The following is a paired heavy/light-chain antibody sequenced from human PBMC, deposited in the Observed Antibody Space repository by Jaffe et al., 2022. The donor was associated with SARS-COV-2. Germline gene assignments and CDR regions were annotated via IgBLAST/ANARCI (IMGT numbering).Heavy chain of an antibody. CDR3: ARLRNSALYDFDY. CDR2: IYYSGST. D-gene: IGHD3-16*01. CDR1: GDSISTSSSYY. V-gene: IGHV4-39*01. J-gene: IGHJ4*02. Sequence: QLQLQESGPGLVKPSETLSLTCTVSGDSISTSSSYYWSWIRQPPGKGLEWVGNIYYSGSTHYNPSLKSRVTISVDTSKNQFSLKLSSVTAADTAVYYCARLRNSALYDFDYWGQGTLVTVSS.
Light chain of an antibody. CDR3: VLYLGGGMV. CDR2: STN. Sequence: QTVVTQEPSFSVSPGGTVTLTCGLSSDSVSTTHYPTWYQQTPGQAPRTLIYSTNSRSSGVPDRFSGSILGKKAALTITGAQADDESDYYCVLYLGGGMVFGGGTKLTVL. J-gene: IGLJ2*01. V-gene: IGLV8-61*01. CDR1: SDSVSTTHY.